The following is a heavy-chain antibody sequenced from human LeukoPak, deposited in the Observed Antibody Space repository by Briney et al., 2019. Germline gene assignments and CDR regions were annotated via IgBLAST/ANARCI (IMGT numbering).Heavy chain of an antibody. J-gene: IGHJ4*02. Sequence: SETLSLTCTVSGGSISSSSYYWGWIRQPPGKGLEWIGSIYYSGSTNYNPSLKSRVTISVDTSKNQFSLKLSSVTAADTAVYYCARDNISYDSSGYHDYWGQGTLVTVSS. V-gene: IGHV4-39*07. D-gene: IGHD3-22*01. CDR1: GGSISSSSYY. CDR2: IYYSGST. CDR3: ARDNISYDSSGYHDY.